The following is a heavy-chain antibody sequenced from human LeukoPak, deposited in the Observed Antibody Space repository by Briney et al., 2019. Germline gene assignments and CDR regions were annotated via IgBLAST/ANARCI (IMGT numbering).Heavy chain of an antibody. CDR1: GGSISSYY. CDR2: IYTSGST. J-gene: IGHJ4*02. V-gene: IGHV4-4*07. Sequence: PSETLSLTCTVSGGSISSYYWSWIRQPAGKGLEWIGRIYTSGSTNYNPSLKSRVTMSVDTSKNQFSLKLSSVTAADTAVYYCASERRSIVGATRFDYWGQGTLVTVSS. D-gene: IGHD1-26*01. CDR3: ASERRSIVGATRFDY.